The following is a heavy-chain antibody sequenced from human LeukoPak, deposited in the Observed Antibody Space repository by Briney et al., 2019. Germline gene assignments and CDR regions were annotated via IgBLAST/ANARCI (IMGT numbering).Heavy chain of an antibody. D-gene: IGHD7-27*01. CDR1: GFTVSSNY. CDR3: ARESPVSTGYFDY. V-gene: IGHV3-53*01. CDR2: IYSGGST. J-gene: IGHJ4*02. Sequence: GGSLRLSCAASGFTVSSNYMSWVRQAPGKGLEWASVIYSGGSTYYADSVKGRFTISRDNSKNTLYLQMNSLRAEDTAVYYCARESPVSTGYFDYWGQGTLVTVSS.